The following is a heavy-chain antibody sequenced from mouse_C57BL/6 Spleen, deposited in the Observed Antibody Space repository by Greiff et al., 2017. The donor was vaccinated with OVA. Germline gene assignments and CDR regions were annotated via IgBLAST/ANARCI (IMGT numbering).Heavy chain of an antibody. CDR2: IWWDDDK. CDR3: ARITSPGVYYAMDY. CDR1: GFSLSTFGMG. J-gene: IGHJ4*01. Sequence: QVTLNECGPGILQPSQTLSLTCSFSGFSLSTFGMGVGWIRQPSGKGLEWLAHIWWDDDKYYNPALKSRLTISKDTSKNQVYLKIDNVDTADTATYYCARITSPGVYYAMDYWGQGTSVTVSS. D-gene: IGHD4-1*01. V-gene: IGHV8-8*01.